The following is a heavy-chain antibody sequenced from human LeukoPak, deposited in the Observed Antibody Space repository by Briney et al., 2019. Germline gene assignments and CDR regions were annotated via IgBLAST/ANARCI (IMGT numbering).Heavy chain of an antibody. Sequence: SETLSLTCAVSGGSISSGDYSWRWIRQPPGKGLEWIGSTYYSGSTYYNPSLKSRVTISVDTSKNQFSLKLSSVTAADTAVYYCARVRSYDYVWGSYRASYFDYWGQGTLVTVSS. J-gene: IGHJ4*02. D-gene: IGHD3-16*02. CDR2: TYYSGST. CDR3: ARVRSYDYVWGSYRASYFDY. V-gene: IGHV4-30-2*03. CDR1: GGSISSGDYS.